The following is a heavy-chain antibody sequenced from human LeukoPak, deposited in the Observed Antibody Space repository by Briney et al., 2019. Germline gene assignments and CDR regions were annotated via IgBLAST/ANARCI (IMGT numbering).Heavy chain of an antibody. J-gene: IGHJ4*02. V-gene: IGHV4-34*01. CDR1: GGSITGYY. CDR3: ARGSIAVAGRGFDY. D-gene: IGHD6-19*01. CDR2: IHYTGAT. Sequence: PSETLSLTCAVYGGSITGYYWSWIRQTPGRGLEWVGEIHYTGATSYNPSLKSRVTISVDTSKNQFSLKLSSVTAADTAVYYCARGSIAVAGRGFDYWGQGTLVTVSS.